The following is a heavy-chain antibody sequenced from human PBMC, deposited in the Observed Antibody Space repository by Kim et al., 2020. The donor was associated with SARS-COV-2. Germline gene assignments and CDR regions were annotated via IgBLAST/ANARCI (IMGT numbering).Heavy chain of an antibody. D-gene: IGHD5-18*01. CDR1: GYTLTELS. CDR3: ATDPHRDTAMMY. J-gene: IGHJ4*02. V-gene: IGHV1-24*01. CDR2: FDPEDGET. Sequence: ASVKVSCKVSGYTLTELSMHWVRQAPGKGLEWMGGFDPEDGETIYAQKFQGRVTMTEDTSTDTAYMELSSLRSEDTAVYYCATDPHRDTAMMYWGQGTLVTVSS.